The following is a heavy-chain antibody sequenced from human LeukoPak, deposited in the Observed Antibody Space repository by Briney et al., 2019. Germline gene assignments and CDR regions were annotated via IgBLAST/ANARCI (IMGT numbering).Heavy chain of an antibody. CDR2: IIPVFGTT. J-gene: IGHJ3*01. Sequence: EASVKVSFKASGCTFFSYDINWVRQAPGQGPEWMGGIIPVFGTTNYAQKFQGRVPITADESTSTAYMYLSSLRSEDTAVYYCARKVSGAYCGGDCSDAFDVWGQGTTVTVSS. CDR1: GCTFFSYD. D-gene: IGHD2-21*02. V-gene: IGHV1-69*13. CDR3: ARKVSGAYCGGDCSDAFDV.